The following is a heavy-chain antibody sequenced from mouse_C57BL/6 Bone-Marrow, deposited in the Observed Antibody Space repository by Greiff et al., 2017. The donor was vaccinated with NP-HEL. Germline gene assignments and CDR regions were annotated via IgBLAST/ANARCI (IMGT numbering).Heavy chain of an antibody. CDR1: GFSLTSYG. V-gene: IGHV2-2*01. Sequence: VQRVESGPGLVQPSQSLSITCTVSGFSLTSYGVHWVRQSPGKGLEWLGVIWSGGSTDYNAAFISRLSISKDNSKSQVFFKMNSLQADDTAIYYCARGGLRRRFAYWGQGTLVTVSA. CDR3: ARGGLRRRFAY. J-gene: IGHJ3*01. CDR2: IWSGGST. D-gene: IGHD2-4*01.